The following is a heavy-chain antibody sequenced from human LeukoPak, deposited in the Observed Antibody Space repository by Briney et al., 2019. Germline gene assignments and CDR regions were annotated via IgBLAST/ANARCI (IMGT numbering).Heavy chain of an antibody. CDR1: GGSISSYY. Sequence: SETLSLTCTVSGGSISSYYWSWIRQPPGKGLEWIGYIYYSGSTNYNPSLKSRVTISVDTSKNQFSLKLSSVTAADTAVYYCARVRWPYIHFGYWGQGTLVTVSS. CDR3: ARVRWPYIHFGY. D-gene: IGHD4-23*01. CDR2: IYYSGST. J-gene: IGHJ4*02. V-gene: IGHV4-59*01.